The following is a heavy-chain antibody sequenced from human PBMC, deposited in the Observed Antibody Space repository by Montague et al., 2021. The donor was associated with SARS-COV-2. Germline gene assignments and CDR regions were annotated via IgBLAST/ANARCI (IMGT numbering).Heavy chain of an antibody. CDR3: ARVPGYYDSSGYYFDAFDI. V-gene: IGHV4-34*01. Sequence: SKTLSLTCAVYGGSFSGYYWSWIRQPPGKGLEWIGEINHSGSINYNPSLKSRVTISVDTSKNQFSLKLSSVTAADTAVYYCARVPGYYDSSGYYFDAFDIWGQGTMGTVSS. D-gene: IGHD3-22*01. CDR1: GGSFSGYY. CDR2: INHSGSI. J-gene: IGHJ3*02.